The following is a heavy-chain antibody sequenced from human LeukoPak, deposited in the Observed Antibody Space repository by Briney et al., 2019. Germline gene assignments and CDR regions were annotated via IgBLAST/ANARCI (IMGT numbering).Heavy chain of an antibody. D-gene: IGHD1-1*01. CDR1: GGSISSFF. CDR3: ARDLELERNRWNYFES. J-gene: IGHJ4*02. V-gene: IGHV4-59*01. CDR2: IHYSGDT. Sequence: SSETLSLTCTVSGGSISSFFWSWIRQPPGKGLEWIGSIHYSGDTKYNPSLKSRVSLSIDTSKQLFSLRLSSVTAADTAVYYCARDLELERNRWNYFESWGQGTLVTVSS.